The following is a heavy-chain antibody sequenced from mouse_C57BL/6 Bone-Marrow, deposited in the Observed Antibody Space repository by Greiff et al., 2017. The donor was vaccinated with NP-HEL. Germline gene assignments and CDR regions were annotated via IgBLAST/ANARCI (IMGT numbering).Heavy chain of an antibody. CDR2: INPNNGGT. CDR1: GYTFTDYY. Sequence: VQLQQSGPELVKPGASVKISCKASGYTFTDYYMNWVKQSHGKSLEWIGDINPNNGGTSYNQKFKGKATLTVDKASSTAYMELRSLTSEDSAVYYCARYFVGWFAYWGQGTLVTVSA. J-gene: IGHJ3*01. V-gene: IGHV1-26*01. CDR3: ARYFVGWFAY.